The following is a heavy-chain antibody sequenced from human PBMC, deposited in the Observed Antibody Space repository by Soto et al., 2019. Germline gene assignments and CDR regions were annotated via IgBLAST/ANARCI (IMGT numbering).Heavy chain of an antibody. CDR3: ARDFYSSGYQYQFDD. V-gene: IGHV1-69*13. D-gene: IGHD3-22*01. CDR2: IIPIFGTA. J-gene: IGHJ4*02. CDR1: GGTFSSYA. Sequence: GASVKVSCKASGGTFSSYAISWVRQAPGQGLEWMGGIIPIFGTANYAQKFQGRVTITADESTSTAYMELSSLRSEDTAVYYCARDFYSSGYQYQFDDWGQGTLVTGSS.